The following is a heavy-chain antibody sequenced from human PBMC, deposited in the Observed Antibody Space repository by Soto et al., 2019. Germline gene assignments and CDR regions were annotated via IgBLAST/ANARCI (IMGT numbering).Heavy chain of an antibody. CDR3: ARDVETTKANYYYYGMDV. Sequence: QEQLVESGGGVVQPGRSLRLSCAASGFSFSSYAMHWVRQAPGKGLEWVALIWHDGSTTSYADSVKGRFTISIDNSKNTHYLQMNNLRAEDTAVYYCARDVETTKANYYYYGMDVWGRGTPVTVSS. CDR2: IWHDGSTT. D-gene: IGHD5-18*01. V-gene: IGHV3-33*01. CDR1: GFSFSSYA. J-gene: IGHJ6*02.